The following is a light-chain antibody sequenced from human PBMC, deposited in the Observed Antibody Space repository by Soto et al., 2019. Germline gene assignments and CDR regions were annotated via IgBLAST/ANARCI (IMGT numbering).Light chain of an antibody. Sequence: LAQPASVSGSPGQPITISCTGSFSDIAVFNYVSWYQQYPGRAPKLLIYQVTSRASGVSHRFSGSKSGNTASLTISGLQPEDEAEYYCNSYSSTNFYVFGTGTKVTVL. CDR1: FSDIAVFNY. CDR2: QVT. CDR3: NSYSSTNFYV. J-gene: IGLJ1*01. V-gene: IGLV2-14*01.